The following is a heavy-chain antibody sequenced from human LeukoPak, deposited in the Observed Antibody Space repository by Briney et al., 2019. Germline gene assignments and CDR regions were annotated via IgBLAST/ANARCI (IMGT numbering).Heavy chain of an antibody. D-gene: IGHD1-26*01. CDR2: ISGSGGST. V-gene: IGHV3-23*01. J-gene: IGHJ5*02. Sequence: QAGGSLRLSCAASGFAFSNFAMSWVRKAPGKGLEWVSTISGSGGSTFYADSVKGRFTISRGNSKNTLYLQMNSLRAEDTAVYYCAKDPVGPTGNWFDPWGQGTLVTVSS. CDR1: GFAFSNFA. CDR3: AKDPVGPTGNWFDP.